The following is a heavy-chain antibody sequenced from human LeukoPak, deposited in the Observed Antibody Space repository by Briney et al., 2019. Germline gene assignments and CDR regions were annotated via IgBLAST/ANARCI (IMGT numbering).Heavy chain of an antibody. CDR3: ARGGGLDV. CDR2: INHNGNVN. CDR1: GFTFSSYS. D-gene: IGHD3-16*01. J-gene: IGHJ6*02. V-gene: IGHV3-7*03. Sequence: GGSLRLSCAASGFTFSSYSMNWVRQAPGKGLEWVASINHNGNVNYYVDSVKGRLTISRDNAKNSLYLQMSNLRAEDTAVYFCARGGGLDVWGQGATVTVSS.